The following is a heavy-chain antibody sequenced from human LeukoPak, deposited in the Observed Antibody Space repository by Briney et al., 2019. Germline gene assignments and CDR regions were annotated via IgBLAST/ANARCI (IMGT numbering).Heavy chain of an antibody. V-gene: IGHV4-34*01. Sequence: SETLSLTWAVYGGSFSGYYWSWIRQPPGKGLEWVGEINHSGSTNYNPSLKSGVTISVETSKNEFSVKLISVTAADTAAYYCARDYRIMTGYYNGFYFAYWGQGTLVTVSS. CDR3: ARDYRIMTGYYNGFYFAY. D-gene: IGHD3-9*01. J-gene: IGHJ4*02. CDR1: GGSFSGYY. CDR2: INHSGST.